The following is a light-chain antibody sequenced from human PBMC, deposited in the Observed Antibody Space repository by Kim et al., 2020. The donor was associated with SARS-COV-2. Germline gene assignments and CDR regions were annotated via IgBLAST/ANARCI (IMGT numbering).Light chain of an antibody. Sequence: DIQMTQSPSSLSASVGDRVTITCRASQSIDSYLNWYQQKPGKVPKLLIYVASSLQSGVPSRFSGSGSGTDFTLTINSLQPEDFATYYCQQSYSAPRTFGQGTKVDIK. CDR2: VAS. CDR3: QQSYSAPRT. V-gene: IGKV1-39*01. J-gene: IGKJ1*01. CDR1: QSIDSY.